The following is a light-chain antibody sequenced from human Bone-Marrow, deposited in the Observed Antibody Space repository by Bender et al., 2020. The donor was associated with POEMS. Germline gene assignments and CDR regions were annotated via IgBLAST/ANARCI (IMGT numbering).Light chain of an antibody. Sequence: QSDLTQPASVSGTPGQSITISCTGTSSDVGGYNYVSWYQQHPGKAPKLMIYEGSKRSSGVSNRFSGSKSGNTASLTISGLQAEDEADYYCCSYAGRSVWVFGGGTKLTVL. CDR2: EGS. CDR3: CSYAGRSVWV. V-gene: IGLV2-23*01. CDR1: SSDVGGYNY. J-gene: IGLJ3*02.